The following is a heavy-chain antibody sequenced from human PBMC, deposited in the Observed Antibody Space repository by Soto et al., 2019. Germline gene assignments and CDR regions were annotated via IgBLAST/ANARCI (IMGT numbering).Heavy chain of an antibody. V-gene: IGHV3-23*01. CDR3: AKARCTTSNCYVPDY. J-gene: IGHJ4*02. CDR1: GFSFSTYT. D-gene: IGHD2-8*01. CDR2: ISGSGGSP. Sequence: GGSLRLSCAASGFSFSTYTMGWVRRAPGKGLEWVSAISGSGGSPSYADSVQGRFTISRDNPKKTLYLQMNSLRAEDTAVYYCAKARCTTSNCYVPDYWGQGTLVTVSS.